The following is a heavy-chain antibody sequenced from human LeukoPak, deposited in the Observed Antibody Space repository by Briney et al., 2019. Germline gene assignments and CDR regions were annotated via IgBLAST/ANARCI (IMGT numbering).Heavy chain of an antibody. D-gene: IGHD6-13*01. V-gene: IGHV4-38-2*02. J-gene: IGHJ6*03. CDR2: IYHSGST. Sequence: SETLSLTCTVSGYSISSGYYWGWIRQPPGKGLEWIGSIYHSGSTYYNPSLKSRVTISVDTSKNQFSLKLSSVTAADTAVYYCARHPYSTSWGYYYYYMDVWGKGTTVTVSS. CDR3: ARHPYSTSWGYYYYYMDV. CDR1: GYSISSGYY.